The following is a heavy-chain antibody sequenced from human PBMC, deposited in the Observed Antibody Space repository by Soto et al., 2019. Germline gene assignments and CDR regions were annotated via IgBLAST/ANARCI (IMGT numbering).Heavy chain of an antibody. D-gene: IGHD6-19*01. J-gene: IGHJ4*02. Sequence: EVQLLESGGGLVQPGGSLRLSCAASGFTFSYYAMSWVRQAPGKGLEWVSAISGSGGSTYYADSVKGRFIISRDNSKNTLYLQMNSLRAEDTAVYYCAKGKYSSGWYFDYWGQGTLVTVSS. CDR2: ISGSGGST. CDR3: AKGKYSSGWYFDY. V-gene: IGHV3-23*01. CDR1: GFTFSYYA.